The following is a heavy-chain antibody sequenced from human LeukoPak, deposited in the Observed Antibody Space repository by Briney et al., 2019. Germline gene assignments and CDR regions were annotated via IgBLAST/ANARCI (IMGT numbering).Heavy chain of an antibody. D-gene: IGHD3-3*01. CDR1: GYTFTSYG. V-gene: IGHV1-18*01. J-gene: IGHJ5*02. CDR3: AGGLEWLTRRHTWFDP. Sequence: EASVKVSCKASGYTFTSYGISWVRQAPGQGLEWMGWISAYNGNTNYAQKLQGRVTMTTDTSTRTAYMELRSLRSDDTAVYYCAGGLEWLTRRHTWFDPWGQGTLVTVSS. CDR2: ISAYNGNT.